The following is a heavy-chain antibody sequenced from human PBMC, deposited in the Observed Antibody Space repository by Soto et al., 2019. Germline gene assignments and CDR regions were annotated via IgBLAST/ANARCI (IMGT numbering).Heavy chain of an antibody. D-gene: IGHD1-1*01. V-gene: IGHV4-34*01. CDR1: GQSFSGHS. J-gene: IGHJ4*02. Sequence: QVQLQQWGAGLVKPSETLSLSCAVYGQSFSGHSWAWIRQPPGKGLEWIGEINESGSTYYNPSLKSRVTISTDTSKNQFSLQLSSVSAAVTAAYFCARGSGIVALPGELEDVKYDYWGQGTLVNVSS. CDR2: INESGST. CDR3: ARGSGIVALPGELEDVKYDY.